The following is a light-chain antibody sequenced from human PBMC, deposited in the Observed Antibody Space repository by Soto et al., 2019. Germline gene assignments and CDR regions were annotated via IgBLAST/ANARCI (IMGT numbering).Light chain of an antibody. CDR2: RNS. CDR1: SSNIGAGYD. J-gene: IGLJ3*02. Sequence: QSVLTQPPSVSGAPGQRVTISCTGSSSNIGAGYDVHWYQQLPGTAPKVLIYRNSNRPSGVPDRFSGSKSGTSASLAITGLQAEDEADYYCQSYDSSLSGSVFGGGTKVTVL. CDR3: QSYDSSLSGSV. V-gene: IGLV1-40*01.